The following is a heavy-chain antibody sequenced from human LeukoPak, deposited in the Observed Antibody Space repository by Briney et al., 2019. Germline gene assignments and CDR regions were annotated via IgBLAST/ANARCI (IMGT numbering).Heavy chain of an antibody. CDR1: GGSISSYY. CDR3: ARQSYYDSSGYYDSLYYYYMDV. J-gene: IGHJ6*03. D-gene: IGHD3-22*01. V-gene: IGHV4-59*08. Sequence: SETLSLTCTVSGGSISSYYWSWIRQPPGKGLEWIGYIYYSGSTNYNPSLKSRVTISVDMSKNQFSLKLSSVTAADTAVYYCARQSYYDSSGYYDSLYYYYMDVWGKGTTVTVSS. CDR2: IYYSGST.